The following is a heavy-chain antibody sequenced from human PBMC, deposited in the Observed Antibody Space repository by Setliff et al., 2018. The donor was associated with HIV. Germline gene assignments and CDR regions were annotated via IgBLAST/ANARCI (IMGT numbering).Heavy chain of an antibody. J-gene: IGHJ6*03. CDR3: ARDLYTYYNFWSGYGEDYYYYMDV. CDR2: IYYSGSS. D-gene: IGHD3-3*01. CDR1: GGSISSGDYY. Sequence: SETLSLTCAVSGGSISSGDYYWSWIRQPPGKGLEWIGYIYYSGSSYYKSSLKSRVTISVDTSKNQFSLKLSSVTAADTAVYYCARDLYTYYNFWSGYGEDYYYYMDVWGKGTTVTVSS. V-gene: IGHV4-31*11.